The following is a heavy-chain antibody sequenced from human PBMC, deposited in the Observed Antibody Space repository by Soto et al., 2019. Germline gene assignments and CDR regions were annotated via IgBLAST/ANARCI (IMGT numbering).Heavy chain of an antibody. V-gene: IGHV3-33*01. J-gene: IGHJ4*02. CDR1: GFTFSSYG. CDR3: ARDGPLSYYDILTRYSTADYFDY. Sequence: QVQLVEYGGGVVQPGRYLRLSCAASGFTFSSYGMHWVRQAPGKGLEWVAVIWYVGSNKYYVDTVKGRLTISRDNNKNTLYLQINSLSAEDTAVYYCARDGPLSYYDILTRYSTADYFDYWGQGTLVTVSS. D-gene: IGHD3-9*01. CDR2: IWYVGSNK.